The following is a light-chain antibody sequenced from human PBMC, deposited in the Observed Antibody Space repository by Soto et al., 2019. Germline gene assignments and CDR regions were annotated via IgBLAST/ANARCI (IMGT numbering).Light chain of an antibody. CDR3: QQRSNWIT. J-gene: IGKJ5*01. Sequence: EIVLAQFPATLSLSPRERATLSCRASQSVSSYLAWYQQKPGQAPRLLIYDASNRATGIPARFSGSGSGTDFTLTISSLEPEDFAVYYWQQRSNWITFGQGTRLE. V-gene: IGKV3-11*01. CDR2: DAS. CDR1: QSVSSY.